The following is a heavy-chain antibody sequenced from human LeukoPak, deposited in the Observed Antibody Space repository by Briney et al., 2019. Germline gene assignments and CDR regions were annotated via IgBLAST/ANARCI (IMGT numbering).Heavy chain of an antibody. CDR3: AKEGCSSTSCSYFDY. J-gene: IGHJ4*02. V-gene: IGHV3-23*01. D-gene: IGHD2-2*01. CDR1: GFTFSSSA. Sequence: GGSLRLSCAASGFTFSSSAMSWVRQAPGKGLEWVSAISYIGDKMYYADSVKGRFTISRDNSKNTLYLQMNSLRPDDTAVYYCAKEGCSSTSCSYFDYWGQGTLVTVSS. CDR2: ISYIGDKM.